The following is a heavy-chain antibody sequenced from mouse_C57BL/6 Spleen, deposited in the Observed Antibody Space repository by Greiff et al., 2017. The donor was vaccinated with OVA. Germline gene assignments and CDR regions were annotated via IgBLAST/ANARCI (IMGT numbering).Heavy chain of an antibody. V-gene: IGHV5-17*01. CDR2: ISSGSSTI. J-gene: IGHJ2*01. CDR3: AREGLLTGDYFDY. D-gene: IGHD4-1*01. Sequence: EVQRVESGGGLVKPGGSLKLSCAASGFTFSDYGMHWVRQAPEKGLEWVAYISSGSSTIYYADTVKGRFTISRDNAKNTLFLQMTSLRSEDTAMYYCAREGLLTGDYFDYWGQGTTLTVSS. CDR1: GFTFSDYG.